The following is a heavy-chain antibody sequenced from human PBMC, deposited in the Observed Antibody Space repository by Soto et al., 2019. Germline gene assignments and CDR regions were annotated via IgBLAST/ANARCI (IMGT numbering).Heavy chain of an antibody. CDR2: ISTGSGSI. D-gene: IGHD1-26*01. CDR1: EFTFSIYN. J-gene: IGHJ2*01. Sequence: GGSLRLSCAASEFTFSIYNMNWVRQAPGKGLEWVSYISTGSGSIDYADSVKGRFTISRDNAKNSLYLQMNSLRDEDTAVYYCARDGAWYFDLWGRGTLVTVSS. V-gene: IGHV3-48*02. CDR3: ARDGAWYFDL.